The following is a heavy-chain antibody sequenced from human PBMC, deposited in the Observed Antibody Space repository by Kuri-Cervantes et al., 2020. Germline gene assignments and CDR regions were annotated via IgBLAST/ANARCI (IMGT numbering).Heavy chain of an antibody. D-gene: IGHD4-11*01. J-gene: IGHJ6*02. CDR3: ARGVTTAVYYYYGMDV. CDR1: GYTFTSYA. V-gene: IGHV1-3*02. Sequence: ASVKVSCKASGYTFTSYAMHWVRQAPGQRLEWMGWSNAGNGNTKYSQGFQGRVTITADKSTSTAYMELSSLRSEDTAVYYCARGVTTAVYYYYGMDVWGQGTTVTVSS. CDR2: SNAGNGNT.